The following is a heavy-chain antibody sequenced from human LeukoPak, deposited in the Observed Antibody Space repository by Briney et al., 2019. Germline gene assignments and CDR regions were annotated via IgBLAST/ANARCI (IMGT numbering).Heavy chain of an antibody. Sequence: GASVKVSCKASGYTFTSYYMHWVRQAPGQGLEWMGIINPSGGSTSYAQKFQGRVTMTRDTSTSTVYMELSSLRSEDTAVYYCARGHGQLRYFDWLLYPTAFAHYFDYWGQGTLVTVSS. V-gene: IGHV1-46*01. D-gene: IGHD3-9*01. J-gene: IGHJ4*02. CDR2: INPSGGST. CDR1: GYTFTSYY. CDR3: ARGHGQLRYFDWLLYPTAFAHYFDY.